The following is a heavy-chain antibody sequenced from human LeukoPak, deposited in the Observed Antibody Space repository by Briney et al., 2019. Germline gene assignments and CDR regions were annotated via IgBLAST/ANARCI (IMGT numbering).Heavy chain of an antibody. CDR2: ISSSSSYI. CDR1: GLTFSSYS. D-gene: IGHD2-15*01. J-gene: IGHJ4*02. CDR3: ARDSCSGGSCYLYYFDY. V-gene: IGHV3-21*01. Sequence: GGSLRLFCAASGLTFSSYSMNWVRQAPGKGLEWVSSISSSSSYIYYADSVKGRFTISRDNAKNSLYLQMNSLRAEDTAVYYCARDSCSGGSCYLYYFDYWGQGTLVTVSS.